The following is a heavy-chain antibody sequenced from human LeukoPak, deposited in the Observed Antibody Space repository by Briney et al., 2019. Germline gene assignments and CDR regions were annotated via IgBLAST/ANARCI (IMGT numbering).Heavy chain of an antibody. J-gene: IGHJ3*02. Sequence: HPGGSLRLSCAASGFTFSSYGMHWVRQAPGKGLEWVAFIRYDGSNKYYADSVKGRFTISRENAKNSFYLQMNSLRAGDTAVYYCARDNLPGRGGAFDIWGQGTMVTVSS. CDR3: ARDNLPGRGGAFDI. CDR1: GFTFSSYG. V-gene: IGHV3-30*02. D-gene: IGHD2-15*01. CDR2: IRYDGSNK.